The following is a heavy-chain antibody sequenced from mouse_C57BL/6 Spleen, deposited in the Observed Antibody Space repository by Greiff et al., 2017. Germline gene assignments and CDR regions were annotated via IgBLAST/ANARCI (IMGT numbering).Heavy chain of an antibody. CDR2: IDPSDSYT. Sequence: QVQLQQPGAELVKPGASVKLSCKASGYTFTSYWMQWVKQRPGQGLEWIGEIDPSDSYTNYNQKFKGKATLTVDTSSSTAYMQLSSLTSADSAVYYCARGGGHFDYWGQGTTLTVSS. J-gene: IGHJ2*01. CDR3: ARGGGHFDY. V-gene: IGHV1-50*01. CDR1: GYTFTSYW.